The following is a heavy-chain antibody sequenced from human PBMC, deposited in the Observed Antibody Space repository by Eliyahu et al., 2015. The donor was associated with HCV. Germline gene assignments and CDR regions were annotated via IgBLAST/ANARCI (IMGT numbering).Heavy chain of an antibody. V-gene: IGHV4-39*01. J-gene: IGHJ4*02. CDR3: ARSWVWFGELLSPHYFDY. D-gene: IGHD3-10*01. Sequence: GLEYIGSIYYSGSTYNNPSLKSRVTISVDTSKNQFSLNLSSVTAADTAVYYCARSWVWFGELLSPHYFDYWGQGTLVTVSS. CDR2: IYYSGST.